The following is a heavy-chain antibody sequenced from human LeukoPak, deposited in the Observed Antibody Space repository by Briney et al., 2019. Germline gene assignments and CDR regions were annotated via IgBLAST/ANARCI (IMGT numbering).Heavy chain of an antibody. V-gene: IGHV1-46*04. CDR2: INSAGGST. CDR3: AREGELLGAFDV. Sequence: ASVKVSCKASGYTFTSYYIHWVRQAPGQGLEWMGIINSAGGSTSYAQKLQGRVTMTRDTSTSTVYMQLSSLRSEDTAVYYCAREGELLGAFDVWGQGQWSPSLQ. D-gene: IGHD1-26*01. CDR1: GYTFTSYY. J-gene: IGHJ3*01.